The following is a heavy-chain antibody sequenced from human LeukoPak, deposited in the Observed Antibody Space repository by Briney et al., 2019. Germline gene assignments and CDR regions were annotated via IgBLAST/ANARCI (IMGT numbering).Heavy chain of an antibody. CDR3: ARVKSGTMRVDY. D-gene: IGHD1-7*01. J-gene: IGHJ4*02. CDR2: MNPNSGST. V-gene: IGHV1-8*03. CDR1: GYTFTSYD. Sequence: ASVKVSCKASGYTFTSYDINWVRQATGQGLEWMGWMNPNSGSTGYAQKFQGRVTITRNTSISTAYMELSSLRSEDTAVYYCARVKSGTMRVDYWGQGTLVTVSS.